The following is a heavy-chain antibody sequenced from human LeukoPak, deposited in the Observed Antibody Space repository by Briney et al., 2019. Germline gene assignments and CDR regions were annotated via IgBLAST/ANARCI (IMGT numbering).Heavy chain of an antibody. V-gene: IGHV1-69*13. CDR2: IIPIFGTA. CDR3: STPGIAAAGTPHSYYFDY. D-gene: IGHD6-13*01. J-gene: IGHJ4*02. CDR1: GGTFSSYA. Sequence: ASVKVSCKASGGTFSSYAISWVRQAPGQGLEWMGGIIPIFGTANYAQKFQGRVTITADEYTSTAYMELSSLRSEDTAVYYCSTPGIAAAGTPHSYYFDYWGQGTLVTV.